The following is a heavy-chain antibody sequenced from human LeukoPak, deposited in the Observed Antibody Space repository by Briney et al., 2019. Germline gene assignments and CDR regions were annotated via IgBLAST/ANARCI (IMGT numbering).Heavy chain of an antibody. CDR1: GGSISSGEYY. Sequence: SEPLSLTCTVAGGSISSGEYYWSWIRQHGGKGLEGIWYIVYSGNTYYCTSPKSRLTISVDTSKNQFSLMLTPPPAADTAVHYRATATNTYAIDYWGQGTLVTVSS. D-gene: IGHD4-17*01. CDR2: IVYSGNT. CDR3: ATATNTYAIDY. J-gene: IGHJ4*02. V-gene: IGHV4-31*03.